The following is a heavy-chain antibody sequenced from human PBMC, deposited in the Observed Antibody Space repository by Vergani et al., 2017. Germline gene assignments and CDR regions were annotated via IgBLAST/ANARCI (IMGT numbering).Heavy chain of an antibody. CDR3: ARAPPPIVVVPAAYSGGGGMDV. CDR1: GYTFTGYY. J-gene: IGHJ6*02. V-gene: IGHV1-2*02. CDR2: INPNSGGT. Sequence: QVQLVQSGAEVKKPGASVKVSCKASGYTFTGYYMHWVRQAPGQGLEWMGWINPNSGGTNYAQKFQGRVTMTRDTSISTAYMELSRLRSDDTAVYYWARAPPPIVVVPAAYSGGGGMDVWGQGTTVTVSS. D-gene: IGHD2-2*01.